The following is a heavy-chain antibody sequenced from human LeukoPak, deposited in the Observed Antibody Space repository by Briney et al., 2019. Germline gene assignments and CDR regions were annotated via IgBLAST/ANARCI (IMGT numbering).Heavy chain of an antibody. V-gene: IGHV1-18*01. CDR3: ARDVKQWLVNGNWFDP. D-gene: IGHD6-19*01. J-gene: IGHJ5*02. CDR2: ISAYNGNT. Sequence: ASVTVSCKASGYTFTIYGISWVRQAPGQGLEWMGWISAYNGNTNYAQKLQGRVTMTTDTSTSTAYMELRSLRSDDTAVYYCARDVKQWLVNGNWFDPWGQGTLVTVSS. CDR1: GYTFTIYG.